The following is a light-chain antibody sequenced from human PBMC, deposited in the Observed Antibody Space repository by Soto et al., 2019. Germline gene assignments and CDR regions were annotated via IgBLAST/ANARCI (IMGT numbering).Light chain of an antibody. CDR1: QSISNS. Sequence: DIQMTQSPSTLSASVGDRVTITCRATQSISNSLAWYQQKPGKAPNLLIYKASSLDTGVPSRFSGSGSGTHFTLPITSLQPGASATYYCQQYASFWTFGQGTKVEIK. J-gene: IGKJ1*01. CDR2: KAS. CDR3: QQYASFWT. V-gene: IGKV1-5*03.